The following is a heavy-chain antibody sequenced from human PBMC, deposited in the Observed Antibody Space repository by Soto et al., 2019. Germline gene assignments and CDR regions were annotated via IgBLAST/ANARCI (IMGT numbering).Heavy chain of an antibody. CDR1: GFTFSSHW. CDR2: INGDGSIT. J-gene: IGHJ6*02. CDR3: AREGGLLRFLEWFPAYCLDV. V-gene: IGHV3-74*01. D-gene: IGHD3-3*01. Sequence: EEQLVESGGGSVQPGGSLRLSCAASGFTFSSHWMHWVRQVPGKGLVWVSRINGDGSITTYAESVKGRFSISRDNAKSTVHLQMDSLRADDTAVYYCAREGGLLRFLEWFPAYCLDVWGQGTTVTVPS.